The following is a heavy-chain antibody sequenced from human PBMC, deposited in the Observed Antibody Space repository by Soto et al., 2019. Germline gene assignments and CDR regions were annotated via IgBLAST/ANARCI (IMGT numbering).Heavy chain of an antibody. J-gene: IGHJ3*02. CDR2: MSHSGGT. CDR3: ARVERGTATTVVDAFDI. CDR1: GGFVSSGSYY. V-gene: IGHV4-34*01. D-gene: IGHD1-1*01. Sequence: QLQLQQWGAGLLKPSETLSLTCAVYGGFVSSGSYYWSWIRQPPGKGLEWIGEMSHSGGTHFNPSLKSRVTISVNTFKNQFSLKMSSVTAADTALYYCARVERGTATTVVDAFDIWGPGTMVTVSS.